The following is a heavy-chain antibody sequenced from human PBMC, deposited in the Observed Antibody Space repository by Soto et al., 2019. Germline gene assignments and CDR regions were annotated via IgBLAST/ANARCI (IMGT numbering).Heavy chain of an antibody. CDR3: AKDNGETYYDILTGYCTFDY. Sequence: EVQLVESGGGLVQPGRSLRLSCVASGFTFDDYAMHWVRQAPGKGLEWVSGISWNSGSIGYADSVKGRFTISRDNAKNSLYLQMNSLRAEDTALYYCAKDNGETYYDILTGYCTFDYWGQGTLVTVSS. D-gene: IGHD3-9*01. J-gene: IGHJ4*02. V-gene: IGHV3-9*01. CDR1: GFTFDDYA. CDR2: ISWNSGSI.